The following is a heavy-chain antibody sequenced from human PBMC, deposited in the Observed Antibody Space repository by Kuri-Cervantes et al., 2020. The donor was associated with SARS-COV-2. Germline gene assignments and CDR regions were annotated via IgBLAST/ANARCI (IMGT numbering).Heavy chain of an antibody. CDR2: IGSSSSTI. CDR1: GFTFSSYA. D-gene: IGHD3-9*01. Sequence: GESLKISCAASGFTFSSYAMSWVRQAPGKGLEWVSYIGSSSSTIYYADSVKGRFTISRDNAKNSLYLQMNSLRAKDTAVYYCATEAHILTGYYYYYGMDVWGQGTTVTVSS. V-gene: IGHV3-48*01. J-gene: IGHJ6*02. CDR3: ATEAHILTGYYYYYGMDV.